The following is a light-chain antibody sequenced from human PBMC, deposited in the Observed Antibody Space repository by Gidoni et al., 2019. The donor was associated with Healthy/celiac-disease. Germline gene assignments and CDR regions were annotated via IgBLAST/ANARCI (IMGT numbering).Light chain of an antibody. J-gene: IGKJ4*01. V-gene: IGKV3-15*01. CDR2: GAS. CDR1: QSVSSN. CDR3: QQYNNWPPLT. Sequence: EIVMTQSPATLSVSPGERATLSCRASQSVSSNLAWYQQKPGQAPRLLISGASTSATGIPARFSGSGSGTEFTLTLSSLQSEDFAVYYCQQYNNWPPLTFGGGTKVEIK.